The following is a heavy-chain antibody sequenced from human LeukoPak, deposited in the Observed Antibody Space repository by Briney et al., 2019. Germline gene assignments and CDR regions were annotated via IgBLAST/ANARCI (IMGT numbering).Heavy chain of an antibody. CDR2: IYASGTT. Sequence: ASETLSLTCTVSGGSTRSSSYYWSWIRQPAGTGLEWIGRIYASGTTNYNPSLKSRVTISVDTSKNQFSLNLSSVSAADTAVYYCARESTFWGQGILVTVSS. CDR1: GGSTRSSSYY. J-gene: IGHJ4*02. D-gene: IGHD3-16*01. CDR3: ARESTF. V-gene: IGHV4-61*02.